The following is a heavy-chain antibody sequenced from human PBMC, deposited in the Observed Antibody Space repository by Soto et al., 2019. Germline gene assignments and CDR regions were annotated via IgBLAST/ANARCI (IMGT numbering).Heavy chain of an antibody. J-gene: IGHJ6*02. Sequence: GESLKISCKGSGYSFPTFWIAWVRQMPGKGLEWMGVIYPGDSDTRYSPSFQGQVTISADKSISTAHLQWSSLRASDTAMYYCARSGRNAYYNMDVWGQGTTVTVSS. V-gene: IGHV5-51*01. CDR1: GYSFPTFW. CDR3: ARSGRNAYYNMDV. D-gene: IGHD3-16*01. CDR2: IYPGDSDT.